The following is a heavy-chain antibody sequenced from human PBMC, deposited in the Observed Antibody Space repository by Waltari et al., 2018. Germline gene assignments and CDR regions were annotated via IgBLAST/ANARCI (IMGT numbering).Heavy chain of an antibody. CDR2: IYYSGST. V-gene: IGHV4-59*01. Sequence: QVQLQESGPGLVKPSETLSLTCTVSGGSISSYYWSWIRQPPGKGLEWIGYIYYSGSTNYIPSLKSRVTISVDTSKNQFALKLSSVTAADTAVYYCARAVEVVPAAKTYWFDPWGQGTLVTVSS. D-gene: IGHD2-2*01. CDR3: ARAVEVVPAAKTYWFDP. J-gene: IGHJ5*02. CDR1: GGSISSYY.